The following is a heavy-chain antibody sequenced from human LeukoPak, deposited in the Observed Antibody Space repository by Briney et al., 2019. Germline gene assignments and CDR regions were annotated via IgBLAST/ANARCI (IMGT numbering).Heavy chain of an antibody. CDR1: GFTFSGSA. CDR2: IKSKANSYAT. J-gene: IGHJ3*01. Sequence: GGSLRLSCTASGFTFSGSAMHWVRQASGKGLEWVGRIKSKANSYATVYAASVKGSFTISRDDSKNTAYLQMNSLKTEDTAVYYCTIVLAGVGAFDLWGQGTMVTVSS. CDR3: TIVLAGVGAFDL. D-gene: IGHD3-3*01. V-gene: IGHV3-73*01.